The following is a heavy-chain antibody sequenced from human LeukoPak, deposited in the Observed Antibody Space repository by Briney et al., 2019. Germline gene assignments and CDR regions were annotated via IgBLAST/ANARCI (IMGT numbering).Heavy chain of an antibody. CDR3: AKDRIAARFPFDY. D-gene: IGHD6-6*01. V-gene: IGHV3-30*18. CDR2: ISYDGSNK. Sequence: GGSLRLSCAASGFTFSSYGMRWVREAPGKGLEWVAVISYDGSNKYYADSVKGRFTISRDNSKNTLYLQMNSLRAEDTAVYYCAKDRIAARFPFDYWGQGTLVTVSS. J-gene: IGHJ4*02. CDR1: GFTFSSYG.